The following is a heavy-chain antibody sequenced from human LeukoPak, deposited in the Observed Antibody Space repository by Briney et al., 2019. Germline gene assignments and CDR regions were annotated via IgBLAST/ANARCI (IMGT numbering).Heavy chain of an antibody. J-gene: IGHJ4*02. CDR1: GGTFSSYA. CDR2: IIPIFGTA. V-gene: IGHV1-69*01. CDR3: ARPARRGGRTYYDSSGYYSDLDY. D-gene: IGHD3-22*01. Sequence: SVKVCCKASGGTFSSYAISWVRQAPGQGLEWMGGIIPIFGTANYAQKFQGRVTITADESTSTAYMELSSLRSEDTAVYYCARPARRGGRTYYDSSGYYSDLDYWGQGTLVTVSS.